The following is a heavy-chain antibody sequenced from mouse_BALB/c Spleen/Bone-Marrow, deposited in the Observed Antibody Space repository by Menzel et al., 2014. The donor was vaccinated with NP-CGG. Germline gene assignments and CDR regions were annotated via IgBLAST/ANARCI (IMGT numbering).Heavy chain of an antibody. CDR1: GYTFTSYW. V-gene: IGHV1-69*02. J-gene: IGHJ4*01. CDR3: ATARATSYAMDY. CDR2: IDPSDSYT. D-gene: IGHD3-1*01. Sequence: QVQLQQSGAGLVKPGASVKLSCKASGYTFTSYWMHWVKQRPGQGLEWIGEIDPSDSYTNYNQKFKGKATLTVDKSSSTAYMQLSSLTSEDSAVYYCATARATSYAMDYWGQGTSVTVSS.